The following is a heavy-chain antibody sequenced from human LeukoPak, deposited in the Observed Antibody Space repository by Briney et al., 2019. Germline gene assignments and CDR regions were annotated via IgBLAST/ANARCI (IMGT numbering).Heavy chain of an antibody. CDR2: IKPNSGGT. CDR3: ARGAIVVEMATIGPFDY. D-gene: IGHD5-24*01. CDR1: GYTFTGYY. V-gene: IGHV1-2*06. J-gene: IGHJ4*02. Sequence: ASVKVSCEASGYTFTGYYMHWVRQAPGQGLEWMGRIKPNSGGTNYAQKFQGRVTMTRDTSISTAYMELSRLRSDDTAVYYCARGAIVVEMATIGPFDYWGQGTLVTVSS.